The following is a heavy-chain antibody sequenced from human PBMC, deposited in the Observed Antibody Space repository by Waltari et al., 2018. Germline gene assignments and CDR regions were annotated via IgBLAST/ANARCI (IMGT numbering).Heavy chain of an antibody. D-gene: IGHD2-2*03. CDR1: GYAVNSGFY. CDR3: SRQVLGYCTSAACRRLES. V-gene: IGHV4-38-2*01. Sequence: QVQLLESGPGLVKSSETLSLTCDVSGYAVNSGFYWGWIRQAPGEGLEWVATVYHDGTTFYTPSLKSRLSVSMDTSKNQISLTLKSVTAADTAVYHCSRQVLGYCTSAACRRLESWGQGTLVTVSS. J-gene: IGHJ4*02. CDR2: VYHDGTT.